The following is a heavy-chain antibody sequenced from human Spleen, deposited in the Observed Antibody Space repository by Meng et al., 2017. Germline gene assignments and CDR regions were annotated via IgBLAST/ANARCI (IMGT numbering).Heavy chain of an antibody. V-gene: IGHV4-34*01. J-gene: IGHJ4*02. Sequence: LKTWAARLLQPSETLSLTCVVSVGSFSDYYWSWIRQPPGKGIEWIGKINHSGSTNYNPSLESRATISVDTSQNNLSLKLSSVTAADSAVYYCARGPTTMAHDFDYWGQGTLVTVSS. CDR1: VGSFSDYY. CDR3: ARGPTTMAHDFDY. CDR2: INHSGST. D-gene: IGHD4-11*01.